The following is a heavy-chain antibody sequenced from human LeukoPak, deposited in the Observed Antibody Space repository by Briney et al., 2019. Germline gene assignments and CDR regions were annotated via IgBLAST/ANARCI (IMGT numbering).Heavy chain of an antibody. CDR2: IYSGGST. V-gene: IGHV3-66*01. CDR1: GFTVSSNY. Sequence: PGGSLRLSCAASGFTVSSNYMSWVRQAPGKGLEWVSVIYSGGSTYYADSVKGRFTISRDSSKNTLYLQMNSLRAEDTAVYYCARDSQYYYYGMDVWGQGTTVTVSS. CDR3: ARDSQYYYYGMDV. J-gene: IGHJ6*02.